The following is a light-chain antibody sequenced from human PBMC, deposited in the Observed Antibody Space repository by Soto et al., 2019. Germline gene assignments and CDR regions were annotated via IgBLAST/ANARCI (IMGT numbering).Light chain of an antibody. CDR3: QHYDDSPPRYT. CDR1: QSVSSSN. V-gene: IGKV3-20*01. J-gene: IGKJ2*01. Sequence: EIVLTQSPATLSLSPGERATLSCRASQSVSSSNLAWYQQKPGQDPRLVISGASSRAAGLPDRFSGSGSGTDFTLTISRLEPEDFAVYYCQHYDDSPPRYTFGQGTKLEIK. CDR2: GAS.